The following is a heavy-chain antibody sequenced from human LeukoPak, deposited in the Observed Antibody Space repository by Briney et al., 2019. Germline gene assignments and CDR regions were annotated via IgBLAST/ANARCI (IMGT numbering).Heavy chain of an antibody. CDR2: IWYDGSNK. D-gene: IGHD5-24*01. Sequence: GGSLRLSCTASGFTFSRHWISWVRQAPGKGLEWVAVIWYDGSNKYYADSVKGRFTISRDNSKNTLYLQMNSLRAEDTAVYYCARAPQFYYYYGMDVWGQGTTVTVSS. CDR1: GFTFSRHW. V-gene: IGHV3-33*08. CDR3: ARAPQFYYYYGMDV. J-gene: IGHJ6*02.